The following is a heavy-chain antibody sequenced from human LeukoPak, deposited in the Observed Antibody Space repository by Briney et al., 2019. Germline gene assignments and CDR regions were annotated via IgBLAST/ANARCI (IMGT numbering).Heavy chain of an antibody. CDR2: IGTAGDT. D-gene: IGHD5-12*01. CDR1: GFTFSSSD. CDR3: ARRRGYSGDY. J-gene: IGHJ4*02. Sequence: PGGSLRLSCVASGFTFSSSDMHWVRQATGKGLEWVSAIGTAGDTYYPGSVKGRFTISRDNSKNTLYLQMNSLRAEDTAVYYCARRRGYSGDYWGQGTLVTVSS. V-gene: IGHV3-13*01.